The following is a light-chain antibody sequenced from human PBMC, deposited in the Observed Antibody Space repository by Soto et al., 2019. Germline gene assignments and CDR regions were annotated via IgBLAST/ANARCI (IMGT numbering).Light chain of an antibody. CDR1: QIISSY. V-gene: IGKV1-39*01. Sequence: DIHRIHSPPSLCAPVLERFIVTFLSSQIISSYLNGYQQKPGKAPKLLIYAATSLQSGVPSRFSGSGSGTDFTLTISSLQPEDIASYYCQQSYSTPQITFGQGTRLEIK. J-gene: IGKJ5*01. CDR3: QQSYSTPQIT. CDR2: AAT.